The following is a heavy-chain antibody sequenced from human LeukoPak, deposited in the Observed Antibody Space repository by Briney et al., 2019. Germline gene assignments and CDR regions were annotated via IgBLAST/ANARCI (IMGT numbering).Heavy chain of an antibody. Sequence: SETLPLTCTVSGDSISCTSYFWGWIRQPPGKGLEWIGTIYYSGTTYYNPSLKSRVTISVDTSKNQFSLKLSSVSASDTAVYYCARHKCSGIYCPFDYWGQGTLVTVSS. V-gene: IGHV4-39*01. J-gene: IGHJ4*02. CDR2: IYYSGTT. CDR3: ARHKCSGIYCPFDY. CDR1: GDSISCTSYF. D-gene: IGHD1-26*01.